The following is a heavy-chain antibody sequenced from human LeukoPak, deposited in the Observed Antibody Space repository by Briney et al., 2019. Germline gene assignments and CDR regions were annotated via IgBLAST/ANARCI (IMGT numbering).Heavy chain of an antibody. V-gene: IGHV1-2*02. CDR2: INPNSGGT. CDR1: GYTFTGYY. Sequence: ASVKVSCKASGYTFTGYYMHWVRQAPGQGLEWMGWINPNSGGTNYAQKFQGRVTMTRDTSISTAYMELSRLRSDDTAVYYCARDPGDYYYYMDVWGKGTTVAVSS. CDR3: ARDPGDYYYYMDV. D-gene: IGHD3-10*01. J-gene: IGHJ6*03.